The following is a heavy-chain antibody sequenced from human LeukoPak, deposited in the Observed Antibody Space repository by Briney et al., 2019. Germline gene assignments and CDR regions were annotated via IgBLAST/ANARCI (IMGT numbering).Heavy chain of an antibody. V-gene: IGHV3-21*01. CDR1: GFTFSSYT. D-gene: IGHD1-26*01. J-gene: IGHJ4*02. CDR2: ISSSSSYI. Sequence: GGSPRLSCAASGFTFSSYTMNWVRQAPGKGLEWVSSISSSSSYIYYADSVKGRFTISRDNAKNSLYLQMNSLRAEDTAVYYCARDLWGGVGATGYWGQGTLVTVSS. CDR3: ARDLWGGVGATGY.